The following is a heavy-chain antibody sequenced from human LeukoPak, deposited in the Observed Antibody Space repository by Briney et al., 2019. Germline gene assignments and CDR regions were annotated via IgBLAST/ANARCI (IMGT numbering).Heavy chain of an antibody. V-gene: IGHV4-34*01. D-gene: IGHD6-13*01. CDR1: GGSFSGYY. J-gene: IGHJ6*02. CDR2: INHSGST. CDR3: ARIGRLRYSSSWNHPYYYYGMDV. Sequence: PSETLSLTCAVYGGSFSGYYWSWIRQLPGKGLEWIGEINHSGSTNYNPSLKNRVTISVDTSKNQFSLKLSSVTAADTAVYYCARIGRLRYSSSWNHPYYYYGMDVWGQGTTVTVSS.